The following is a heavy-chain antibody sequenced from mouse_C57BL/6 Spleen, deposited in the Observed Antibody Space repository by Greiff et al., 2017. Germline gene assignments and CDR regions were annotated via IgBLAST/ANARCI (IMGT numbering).Heavy chain of an antibody. CDR1: GYTFTSYW. Sequence: QVQLQQPGAELVKPGASVKLSCTASGYTFTSYWMHWVKQRPGQGLEWIGMIHPNSGSTNYNEKFKSKATLTVDKSSSTAYMQLSSLTSEDSAVYYCARAEDYSNYAWFAYWGQGTLVSASA. CDR2: IHPNSGST. CDR3: ARAEDYSNYAWFAY. D-gene: IGHD2-5*01. J-gene: IGHJ3*01. V-gene: IGHV1-64*01.